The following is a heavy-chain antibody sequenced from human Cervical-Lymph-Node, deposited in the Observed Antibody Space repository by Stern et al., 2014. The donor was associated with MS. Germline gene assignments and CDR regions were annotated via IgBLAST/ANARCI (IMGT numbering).Heavy chain of an antibody. CDR3: AKDRSQLWFGELEI. V-gene: IGHV3-23*04. J-gene: IGHJ4*02. CDR1: GFTFSGYA. Sequence: EVQLVESGGGLVQPGGSLRLSCAASGFTFSGYAMSWVRQAPGQGLQWVSAIDGPDGRTYYADSVKGRFTISRDNSKNTLYLQMNSLRAEDTALYYCAKDRSQLWFGELEIWGQGTLVTVSS. CDR2: IDGPDGRT. D-gene: IGHD3-10*01.